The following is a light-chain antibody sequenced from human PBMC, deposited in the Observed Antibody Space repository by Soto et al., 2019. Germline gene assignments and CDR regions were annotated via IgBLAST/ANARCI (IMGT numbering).Light chain of an antibody. CDR3: QQYGSLPIT. Sequence: DIQMTQCPSSLSGAVGDRVTITCRASQDIGNSVNWYQQKPGKAPKLLLSAASNLETGDPLRFSGSGSGTDFAFIISSLQPEDVATYFCQQYGSLPITFGQGTRLEI. J-gene: IGKJ5*01. CDR2: AAS. V-gene: IGKV1-33*01. CDR1: QDIGNS.